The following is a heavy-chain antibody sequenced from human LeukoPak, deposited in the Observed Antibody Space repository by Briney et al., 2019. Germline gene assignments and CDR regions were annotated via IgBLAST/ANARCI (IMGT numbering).Heavy chain of an antibody. CDR1: GFTFDDYA. D-gene: IGHD5-18*01. V-gene: IGHV3-9*03. CDR3: AKGGTSDGYSDWFDP. Sequence: PGRSLRLSCAASGFTFDDYAMHWVRQAPGKGLEWVSGIRWNSGSIGYADSVKGRFTISRDNAKNSLYLQMNSLRAEDMALYYCAKGGTSDGYSDWFDPWGQGTLVTVSS. J-gene: IGHJ5*02. CDR2: IRWNSGSI.